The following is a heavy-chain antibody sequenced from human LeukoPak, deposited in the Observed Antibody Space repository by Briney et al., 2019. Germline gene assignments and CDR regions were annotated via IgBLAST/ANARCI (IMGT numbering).Heavy chain of an antibody. J-gene: IGHJ4*02. Sequence: PGGSLRLSCAACGFTFDDYAMHWVRQAPGKGLEWVSGISWNSGSIGYADSVKGRFTISRDNAKNSLYLQTNSLRAEDTALYYCAKDSYYDSSGYYSRRGFDYWGLGTLVTVSS. V-gene: IGHV3-9*01. D-gene: IGHD3-22*01. CDR1: GFTFDDYA. CDR3: AKDSYYDSSGYYSRRGFDY. CDR2: ISWNSGSI.